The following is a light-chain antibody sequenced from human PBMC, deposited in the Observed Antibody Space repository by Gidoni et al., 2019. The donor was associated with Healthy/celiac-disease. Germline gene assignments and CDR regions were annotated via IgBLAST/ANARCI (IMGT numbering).Light chain of an antibody. CDR2: AAS. Sequence: DIKMTQYPSSLSASVGDRVTSTCRASKSISSYLNWYQQKPGKAPKLLIYAASSLQSGVPSRFSGSGSGTDFTLTISSLQPEDFATYYCQQSYSTPYTFGQGTKLEIK. V-gene: IGKV1-39*01. J-gene: IGKJ2*01. CDR3: QQSYSTPYT. CDR1: KSISSY.